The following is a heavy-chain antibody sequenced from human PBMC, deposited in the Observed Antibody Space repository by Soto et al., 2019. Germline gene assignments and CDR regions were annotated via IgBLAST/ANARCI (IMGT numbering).Heavy chain of an antibody. J-gene: IGHJ4*02. CDR2: ISAYNGKT. CDR3: ARGRYGDY. Sequence: QVHLVQSGAEVKKPGASVKVSCQGSGYAFTTYGITWGRQAPGQGLEWMGWISAYNGKTNYAQKLQGRVTVTRDTSKSTAYMELRSLRYDDTAVYYWARGRYGDYWGQGALVTVSS. CDR1: GYAFTTYG. V-gene: IGHV1-18*01. D-gene: IGHD1-1*01.